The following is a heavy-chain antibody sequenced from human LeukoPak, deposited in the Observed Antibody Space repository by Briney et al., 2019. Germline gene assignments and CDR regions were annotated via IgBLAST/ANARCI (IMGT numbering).Heavy chain of an antibody. Sequence: PGGSLRLSCAASGFTFSSYWMHWVRQAPGKGLVWVSRINSDGSSTSYADSVKGRFTISRDNAKNTLYLQMNSLRAEDTAVYYCARDPPRQRRVVITNFDYWGQGTLVTVSS. CDR1: GFTFSSYW. CDR2: INSDGSST. CDR3: ARDPPRQRRVVITNFDY. D-gene: IGHD3-22*01. V-gene: IGHV3-74*01. J-gene: IGHJ4*02.